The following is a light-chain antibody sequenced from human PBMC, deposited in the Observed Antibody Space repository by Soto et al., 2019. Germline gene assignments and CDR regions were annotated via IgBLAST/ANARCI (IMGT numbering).Light chain of an antibody. CDR1: HSVSNNY. CDR3: QQHCNSAWT. CDR2: AIS. J-gene: IGKJ1*01. Sequence: EIVLTQSPGTLSLSPGESAAISCRASHSVSNNYLVWYRQKPGQAPRLLIYAISSRAAGIPDRFSGSGSGTDFTLTITILETEDSAVDYCQQHCNSAWTFGPGTMVEI. V-gene: IGKV3-20*01.